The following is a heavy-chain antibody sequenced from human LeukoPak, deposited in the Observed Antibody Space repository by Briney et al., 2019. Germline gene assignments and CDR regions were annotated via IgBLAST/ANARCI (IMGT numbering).Heavy chain of an antibody. CDR2: IKRKSDGGTT. V-gene: IGHV3-15*05. CDR3: ATGSRGDF. Sequence: PGGSLRLACAASGFTFSDAWMTWPRQAPGQGLEWIGLIKRKSDGGTTQYGPPMEGRFTISRDDSKETLYLQMDSVKTEDTAVYYCATGSRGDFWGQGTLVTVSS. CDR1: GFTFSDAW. J-gene: IGHJ4*02. D-gene: IGHD2-2*01.